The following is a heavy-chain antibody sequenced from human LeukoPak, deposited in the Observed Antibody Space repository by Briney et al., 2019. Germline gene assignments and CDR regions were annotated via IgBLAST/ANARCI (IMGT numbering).Heavy chain of an antibody. CDR1: GFTFRNYE. CDR2: ITATGRSL. D-gene: IGHD3-10*01. Sequence: GGSLRLSCAASGFTFRNYEMNWVRQAPGKGPEWVSYITATGRSLYYADAVKGRFTISRDNAKNTQSLQMSSLRTEDTAIYYCVKDRYVARGDYLDFWGQGTLVTVSS. J-gene: IGHJ4*02. V-gene: IGHV3-48*03. CDR3: VKDRYVARGDYLDF.